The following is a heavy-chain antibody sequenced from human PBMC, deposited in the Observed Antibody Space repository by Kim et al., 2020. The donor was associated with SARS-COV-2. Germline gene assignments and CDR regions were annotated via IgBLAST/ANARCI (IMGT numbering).Heavy chain of an antibody. J-gene: IGHJ5*02. CDR2: INTNTGNP. CDR1: GYTFTSYA. CDR3: ARVKVHCSSTSCKRNWFDP. V-gene: IGHV7-4-1*02. D-gene: IGHD2-2*01. Sequence: ASVKVSCKASGYTFTSYAMNWVRQAPGQGLEWMGWINTNTGNPTYAQGFTGRFVFSLDTSVSTAYLQISSLKAEDTAVYYCARVKVHCSSTSCKRNWFDPWGQGTLVTVSS.